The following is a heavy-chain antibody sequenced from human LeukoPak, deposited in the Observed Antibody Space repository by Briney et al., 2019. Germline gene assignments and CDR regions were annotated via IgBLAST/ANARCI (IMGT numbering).Heavy chain of an antibody. J-gene: IGHJ3*02. CDR2: ISGSGGST. CDR1: GFTFSSYA. CDR3: AKHGIMITFGGVIHAFDI. V-gene: IGHV3-23*01. D-gene: IGHD3-16*02. Sequence: GGSLRLSCAASGFTFSSYAMHWVRQAPGKGLEWVSAISGSGGSTYYADSVKGRFTISRDNSKNTLYLQMNSLRAEDTAVYYCAKHGIMITFGGVIHAFDIWGQGTMVTVSS.